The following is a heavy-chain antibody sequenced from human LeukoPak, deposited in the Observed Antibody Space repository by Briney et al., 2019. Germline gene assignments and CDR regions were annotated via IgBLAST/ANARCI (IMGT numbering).Heavy chain of an antibody. Sequence: PSETLSLTCTVSGGSISSYYWSWLRQPPAKGLDGIGFIYYSGITDYNPSLKSRVSISVDTSKNQFSLKLTSVTAADTAVYYCARLRALSYYDSSGDLYYFEYWGQGTLVTVSS. J-gene: IGHJ4*02. CDR2: IYYSGIT. V-gene: IGHV4-59*01. D-gene: IGHD3-22*01. CDR3: ARLRALSYYDSSGDLYYFEY. CDR1: GGSISSYY.